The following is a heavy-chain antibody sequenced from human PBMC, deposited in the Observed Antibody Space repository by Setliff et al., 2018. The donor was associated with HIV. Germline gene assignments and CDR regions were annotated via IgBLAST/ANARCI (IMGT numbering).Heavy chain of an antibody. J-gene: IGHJ5*02. Sequence: SVKVSCKAYGGTFSNYGISWVRQAPGQGLEWMGGIIPIFGTANYAQKFQGRVTITADASTSTAYMELSSLSSEDTAVYYCARDQPTVYYTSWYDSGEYDWFDPWGQGTLVTVSS. V-gene: IGHV1-69*13. CDR2: IIPIFGTA. D-gene: IGHD6-13*01. CDR3: ARDQPTVYYTSWYDSGEYDWFDP. CDR1: GGTFSNYG.